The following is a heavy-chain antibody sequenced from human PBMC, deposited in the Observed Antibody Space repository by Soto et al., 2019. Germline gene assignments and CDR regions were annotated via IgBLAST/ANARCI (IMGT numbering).Heavy chain of an antibody. J-gene: IGHJ4*02. CDR3: AKGRMVRGVIIPFDY. V-gene: IGHV3-30*18. Sequence: QVQLVESGGGVVQPGRSLRLSCAASGFTFSSYGMHWVRQAPGKGLEWVAVISYDGSNKYYADSVKGRFTISTDNSKNTMYLQMNSLRAEDTAVYYCAKGRMVRGVIIPFDYWGQGTLVTVSS. D-gene: IGHD3-10*01. CDR2: ISYDGSNK. CDR1: GFTFSSYG.